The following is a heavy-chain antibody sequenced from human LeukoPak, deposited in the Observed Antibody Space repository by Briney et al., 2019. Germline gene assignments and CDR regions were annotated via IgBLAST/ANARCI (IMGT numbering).Heavy chain of an antibody. D-gene: IGHD6-13*01. J-gene: IGHJ4*02. V-gene: IGHV1-8*01. CDR3: ARGRNSWYID. Sequence: ASVKVSCKASGDTFNSEDINWVRQAPRQGPEWMGRMNPNSGNTGYAQKFQGRVTMTRNTLISTAYLELSSLTSEDTAVYYCARGRNSWYIDWGQGTLVTVSS. CDR1: GDTFNSED. CDR2: MNPNSGNT.